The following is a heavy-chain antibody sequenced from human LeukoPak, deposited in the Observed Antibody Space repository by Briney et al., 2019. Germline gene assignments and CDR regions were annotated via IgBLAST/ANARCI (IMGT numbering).Heavy chain of an antibody. CDR1: GYSFPRYA. Sequence: ASVKVSCKGSGYSFPRYAIAWVRQAPGQGLGWMGWVSTYNGDTKYAQNFQGRVTMTRDTSTNTAYMELRSLRSDDTAVYYCARDPSNTSGRYIFFDFWGQGTLVTVSS. CDR3: ARDPSNTSGRYIFFDF. D-gene: IGHD6-25*01. J-gene: IGHJ4*02. CDR2: VSTYNGDT. V-gene: IGHV1-18*01.